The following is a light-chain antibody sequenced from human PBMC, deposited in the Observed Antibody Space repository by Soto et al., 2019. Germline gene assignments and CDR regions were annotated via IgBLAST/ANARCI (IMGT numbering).Light chain of an antibody. CDR2: GAS. J-gene: IGKJ1*01. CDR1: QSVNSIY. CDR3: QQYGGSPRT. V-gene: IGKV3-20*01. Sequence: EIVLTQSPGTLSLSPGERATLSCRASQSVNSIYLAWYQQKPGQAPRLLIYGASSMATGIPDRFSGSGSGTDFTLTISRLEPEDFALYYCQQYGGSPRTFGQGNKVEL.